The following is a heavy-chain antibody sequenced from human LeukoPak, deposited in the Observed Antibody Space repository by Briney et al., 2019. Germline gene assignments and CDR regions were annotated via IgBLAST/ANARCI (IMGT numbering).Heavy chain of an antibody. Sequence: GGSLRLSCTASTFTFSRYEMNWVRQAPGKGLEWGSYISSSGSTIYYADSVKGRFTISRENAKNSLYLQMNSLRVEDAAIYYCAKSGYDILTGYIGGLFFDLWGRGTLLTVSS. CDR2: ISSSGSTI. J-gene: IGHJ2*01. D-gene: IGHD3-9*01. CDR1: TFTFSRYE. V-gene: IGHV3-48*03. CDR3: AKSGYDILTGYIGGLFFDL.